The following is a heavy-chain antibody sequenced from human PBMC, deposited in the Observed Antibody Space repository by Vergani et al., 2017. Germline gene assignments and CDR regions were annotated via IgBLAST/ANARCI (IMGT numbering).Heavy chain of an antibody. CDR3: AREVLITMVRGVSIAYGMDV. J-gene: IGHJ6*02. CDR2: IYTSGST. Sequence: QVQLQESGPGLVKPSQTLSLTCTVSGGSISSGSYYWSWIRQPAGKGLEWIGRIYTSGSTNYNPSLKSRVTISVDTSKNQFSLKLSSVTAADTAVYYCAREVLITMVRGVSIAYGMDVWGQGTTVTVSS. V-gene: IGHV4-61*02. D-gene: IGHD3-10*01. CDR1: GGSISSGSYY.